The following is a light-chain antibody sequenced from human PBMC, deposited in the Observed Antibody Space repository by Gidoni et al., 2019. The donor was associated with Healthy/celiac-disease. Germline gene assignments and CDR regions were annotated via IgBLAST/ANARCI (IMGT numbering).Light chain of an antibody. Sequence: QSVLTQPPSLSGAPGQRVTISCTGSSSNIGAGYDVPWYQQLPGTAPKLLIYGNSNRPSGGPDRCSGAKSGTSASLAITVLQAEDEADYYCQSYDSSLSAVFGGGTKLTVL. J-gene: IGLJ3*02. CDR3: QSYDSSLSAV. V-gene: IGLV1-40*01. CDR2: GNS. CDR1: SSNIGAGYD.